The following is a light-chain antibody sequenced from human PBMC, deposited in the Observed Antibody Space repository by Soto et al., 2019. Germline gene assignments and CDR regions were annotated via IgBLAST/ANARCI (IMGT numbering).Light chain of an antibody. CDR3: QQRSDWPGIT. CDR1: QSVARF. J-gene: IGKJ5*01. V-gene: IGKV3-11*01. Sequence: EIVLTQSPATLSLSPGERATLSCRASQSVARFLAWYQHKPGQAPRLLIYDASDRATGIPARFSGSGSGTDFTLTISSLEPEDFAVYYCQQRSDWPGITFGQGTRLEIK. CDR2: DAS.